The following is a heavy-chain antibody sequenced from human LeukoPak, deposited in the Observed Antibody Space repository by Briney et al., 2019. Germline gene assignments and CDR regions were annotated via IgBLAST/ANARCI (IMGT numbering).Heavy chain of an antibody. CDR3: ELYTSIASRNPVDY. V-gene: IGHV4-4*07. D-gene: IGHD6-6*01. CDR2: IYTSGST. CDR1: GGSISSYY. J-gene: IGHJ4*02. Sequence: KASETLSLTCTVSGGSISSYYWSWIRQPAGKGLEWIGRIYTSGSTNYNPSLKSRVTMSVDTSKNQFSLKLSSVTAADTAVYYCELYTSIASRNPVDYWGQGTLVTVSS.